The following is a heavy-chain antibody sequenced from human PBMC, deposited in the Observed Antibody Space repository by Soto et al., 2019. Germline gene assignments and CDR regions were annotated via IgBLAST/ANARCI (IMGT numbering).Heavy chain of an antibody. D-gene: IGHD2-2*01. CDR3: AGRYCSSTSCYVDYYYYGMDV. CDR2: INPIFGTA. V-gene: IGHV1-69*13. Sequence: ASVKVSCKASGGTFSSYAISWVRQAPGQGLEWIGIINPIFGTATYAQKFQGRVTITADESTSTAYMELSSLRSEDTAVYYCAGRYCSSTSCYVDYYYYGMDVWGQGTTVTVSS. CDR1: GGTFSSYA. J-gene: IGHJ6*02.